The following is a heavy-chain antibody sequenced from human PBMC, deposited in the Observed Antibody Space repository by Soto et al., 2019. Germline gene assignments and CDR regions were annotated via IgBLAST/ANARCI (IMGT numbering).Heavy chain of an antibody. D-gene: IGHD6-13*01. CDR1: GFTFSSYS. CDR2: ISSSSSYI. J-gene: IGHJ6*02. CDR3: ARGRVYGSSWYGDYYYGMDV. Sequence: GGSLRHSCAASGFTFSSYSMNWVRQAPGKGLEWVSSISSSSSYIYYADSVKGRFTISRDNAKNSLYLQMNSLRAEDTAVYYCARGRVYGSSWYGDYYYGMDVWGQGTTVTVSS. V-gene: IGHV3-21*01.